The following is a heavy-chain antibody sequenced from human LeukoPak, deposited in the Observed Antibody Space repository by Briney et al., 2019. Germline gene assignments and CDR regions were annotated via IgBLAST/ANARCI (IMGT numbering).Heavy chain of an antibody. D-gene: IGHD4-23*01. CDR1: GGSISSSSYY. CDR3: ARDPGQGYGGKGGWFDP. CDR2: IYHSGST. J-gene: IGHJ5*02. V-gene: IGHV4-39*07. Sequence: KSSETLSLTCAVSGGSISSSSYYWGWLRQPPGKGLEWIGSIYHSGSTNYNPSLKSRVTISVDKSKNQFSLKLSSVTAADTAVYYCARDPGQGYGGKGGWFDPWGQGTLVTVSS.